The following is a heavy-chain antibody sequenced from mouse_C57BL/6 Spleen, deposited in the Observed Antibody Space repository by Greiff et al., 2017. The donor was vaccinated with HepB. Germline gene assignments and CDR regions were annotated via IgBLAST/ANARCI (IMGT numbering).Heavy chain of an antibody. V-gene: IGHV14-2*01. D-gene: IGHD1-1*01. CDR3: ARSRGYGITWFAY. CDR1: GFNIKDYY. J-gene: IGHJ3*01. Sequence: VQLKESGAELVKPGASVKLSCTASGFNIKDYYMHWVKQRTEQGLEWIGRIAPEDGETKYAPKFQGKATITADTSSNTAYLQLSSLTSEDTAVYYCARSRGYGITWFAYWGQGTLVTVSA. CDR2: IAPEDGET.